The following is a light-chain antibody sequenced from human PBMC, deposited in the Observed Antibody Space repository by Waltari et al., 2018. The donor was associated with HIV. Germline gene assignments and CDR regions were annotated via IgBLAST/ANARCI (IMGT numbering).Light chain of an antibody. CDR2: GAS. CDR3: QQYNDWPFT. Sequence: VVLQHSPVTLSMPSGERSTLPCRARQRVSSNLAWYQQKPGQAPRFLIYGASTRATGSPARFSGSGSGTEFTLTISSLQSEDCAVYSCQQYNDWPFTFGPGTKVD. V-gene: IGKV3-15*01. CDR1: QRVSSN. J-gene: IGKJ3*01.